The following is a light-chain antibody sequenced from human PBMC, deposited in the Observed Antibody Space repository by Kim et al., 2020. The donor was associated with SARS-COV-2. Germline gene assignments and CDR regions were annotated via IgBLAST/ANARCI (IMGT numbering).Light chain of an antibody. CDR2: GKN. J-gene: IGLJ2*01. Sequence: ALGQTVRITCQGDRLRSYYASWYQQKPGPAPVLVIYGKNNRPSGIPDRFSGSGSGNTASLTITGAQAEDEADYYCNSRDSSGNHVVFGGGTQLTVL. CDR1: RLRSYY. CDR3: NSRDSSGNHVV. V-gene: IGLV3-19*01.